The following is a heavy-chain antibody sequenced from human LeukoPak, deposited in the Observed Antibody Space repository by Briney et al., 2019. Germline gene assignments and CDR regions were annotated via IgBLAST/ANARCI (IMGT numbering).Heavy chain of an antibody. V-gene: IGHV4-34*01. CDR2: INHSGST. Sequence: SETLSLTCAVYGGSFSGYYWSWIRQPPGKGLEWIGEINHSGSTNYNPSLKSRVTISVDTSKNQFSLKLSSVTAADTAVYYCARESSGHRNPYDYWGQGTLVTVSS. D-gene: IGHD3-22*01. J-gene: IGHJ4*02. CDR3: ARESSGHRNPYDY. CDR1: GGSFSGYY.